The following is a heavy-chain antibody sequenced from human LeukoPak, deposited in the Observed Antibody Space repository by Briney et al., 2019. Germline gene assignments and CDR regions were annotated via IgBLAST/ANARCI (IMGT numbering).Heavy chain of an antibody. CDR1: GYTFTSYY. V-gene: IGHV1-46*03. CDR3: AFSSGWYYYFDY. D-gene: IGHD6-19*01. CDR2: INPSGGST. J-gene: IGHJ4*02. Sequence: GASVKVSCKASGYTFTSYYMHWVRQAPGQGLEWMGIINPSGGSTSYAQKFQGRVAMTRDTSTSTVYMELSSLRSEDAAEYYCAFSSGWYYYFDYWGQGTLVTVSS.